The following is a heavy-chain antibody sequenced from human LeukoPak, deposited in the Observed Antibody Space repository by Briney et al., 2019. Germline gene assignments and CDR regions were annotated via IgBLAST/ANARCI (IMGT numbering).Heavy chain of an antibody. CDR1: GGSISSSGYY. CDR2: MSYSGST. D-gene: IGHD5-24*01. V-gene: IGHV4-31*02. CDR3: AREGYNRLDY. Sequence: LSLTCTVSGGSISSSGYYWTWIRQLPGKGLDWIGYMSYSGSTSYNPSLKSRVIISVDTSKNQLSLKLSSVTAADTAVYYCAREGYNRLDYWGQGTLVTVSS. J-gene: IGHJ4*02.